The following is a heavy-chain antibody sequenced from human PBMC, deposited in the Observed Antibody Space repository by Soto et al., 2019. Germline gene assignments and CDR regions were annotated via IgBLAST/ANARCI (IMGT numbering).Heavy chain of an antibody. CDR3: ARGGALYDFGTWYFDL. CDR2: IWYDGSNK. V-gene: IGHV3-33*01. Sequence: QVQLVESGGGVVQPGRSLRLSCAASGFTFSSYGMHWVGQAPGKGLEWVAVIWYDGSNKYYADSVKGRFTISRDNSKNTLYLQMNSLRAEDTAVYYCARGGALYDFGTWYFDLWGRGTLVTVSS. D-gene: IGHD3-3*01. J-gene: IGHJ2*01. CDR1: GFTFSSYG.